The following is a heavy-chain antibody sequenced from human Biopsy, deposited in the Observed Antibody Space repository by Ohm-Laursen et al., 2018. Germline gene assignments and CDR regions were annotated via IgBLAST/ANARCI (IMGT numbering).Heavy chain of an antibody. D-gene: IGHD3-9*01. CDR2: ISYNERT. Sequence: SQTLSLTCGVSGASVKTSGYFWAWIRQRLGKGLEWIGYISYNERTHYNPSLTSRLAISFDTSNNRISLQLRSVSAADTAVYYCVREPKTGTAEAWYFDLWGRGSPVTVPS. CDR3: VREPKTGTAEAWYFDL. V-gene: IGHV4-31*11. CDR1: GASVKTSGYF. J-gene: IGHJ2*01.